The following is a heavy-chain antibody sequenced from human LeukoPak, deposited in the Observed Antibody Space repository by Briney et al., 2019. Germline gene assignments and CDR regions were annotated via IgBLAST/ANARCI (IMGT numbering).Heavy chain of an antibody. V-gene: IGHV4-61*09. CDR3: ARASGIEDY. D-gene: IGHD3-10*01. CDR1: GVSITSGGYY. J-gene: IGHJ4*02. CDR2: VYTSGST. Sequence: SETLSLTCTVSGVSITSGGYYWMWIRQPAGKGLEWIGHVYTSGSTKYNPSLKTPVSIDTSKNHFSLKVDSVTAAGTAVYYCARASGIEDYWGQGTLVIVSS.